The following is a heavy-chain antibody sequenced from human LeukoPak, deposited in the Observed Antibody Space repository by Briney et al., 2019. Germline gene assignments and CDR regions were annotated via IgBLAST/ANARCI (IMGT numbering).Heavy chain of an antibody. J-gene: IGHJ6*03. CDR2: IYYNGST. CDR1: GGSISSGGYY. Sequence: PSQTLSLTCTVSGGSISSGGYYWSWIRQHPGKGLEWIGYIYYNGSTYYNPSLKSRVAISVDTSKNQFSLKLSSVTAADTAVYYCARVAGLARYYYMDVWGKGTTVTVSS. CDR3: ARVAGLARYYYMDV. V-gene: IGHV4-31*03.